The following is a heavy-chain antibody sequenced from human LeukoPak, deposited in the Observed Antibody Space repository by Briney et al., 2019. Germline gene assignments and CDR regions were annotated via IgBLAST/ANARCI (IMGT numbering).Heavy chain of an antibody. J-gene: IGHJ2*01. CDR1: GGPISSYY. V-gene: IGHV4-59*08. Sequence: SETLSLTCTVSGGPISSYYWSWIRQPPGKGLEWIGYIYYSGSTNYNPSLKSRVTISVDTSKNQFSLKLSSVTAADTAVYYCARLAEIGWFSVYWYFDLWGRGTLVTVSS. D-gene: IGHD3-10*01. CDR2: IYYSGST. CDR3: ARLAEIGWFSVYWYFDL.